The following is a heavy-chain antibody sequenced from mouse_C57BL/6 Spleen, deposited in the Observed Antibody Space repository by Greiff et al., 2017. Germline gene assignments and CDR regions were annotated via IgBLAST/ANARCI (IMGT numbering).Heavy chain of an antibody. CDR3: ARNDGSSPYWYYDG. J-gene: IGHJ1*03. Sequence: QVQLQQPGAELVKPGASVKLSCKASGYTFTSYWMHWVKQRPGQGLEWIGMIHPNSGSTNYNEKFKSKATLTVDKSSSTAYMQLSSLTSEDSAVYYCARNDGSSPYWYYDGWGTGATVTVSS. D-gene: IGHD1-1*01. V-gene: IGHV1-64*01. CDR1: GYTFTSYW. CDR2: IHPNSGST.